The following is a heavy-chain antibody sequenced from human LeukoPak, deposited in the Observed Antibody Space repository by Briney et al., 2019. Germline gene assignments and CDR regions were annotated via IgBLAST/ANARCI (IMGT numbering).Heavy chain of an antibody. Sequence: ASVKVSCKASGYTFTGYYMHWVRQAPGQGLEWMGRINPNNGGTNYAQKFQGRVTMTGDTSINTAYMELSSLRSDDTAVYYCTRESGSYHGNDYWGQGTLVTDSS. D-gene: IGHD1-26*01. CDR3: TRESGSYHGNDY. J-gene: IGHJ4*02. V-gene: IGHV1-2*06. CDR2: INPNNGGT. CDR1: GYTFTGYY.